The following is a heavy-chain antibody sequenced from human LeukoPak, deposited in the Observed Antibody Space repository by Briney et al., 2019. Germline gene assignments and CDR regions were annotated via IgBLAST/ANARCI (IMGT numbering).Heavy chain of an antibody. CDR1: GGAFSGYS. CDR3: ARGYTIGVGYLKR. V-gene: IGHV4-34*01. J-gene: IGHJ4*02. Sequence: SETPSLTCAVYGGAFSGYSWSWIRQPPGKGLEWIGEIDPNGTTNYNPSLKSRVIVSVDTSKNQFSLNLNSVTAADTAVYYCARGYTIGVGYLKRWGQGTLVTVSS. CDR2: IDPNGTT. D-gene: IGHD2-15*01.